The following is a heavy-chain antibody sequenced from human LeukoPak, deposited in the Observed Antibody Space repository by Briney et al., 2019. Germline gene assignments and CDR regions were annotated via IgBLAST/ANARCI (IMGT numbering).Heavy chain of an antibody. D-gene: IGHD6-19*01. CDR3: ARDRAPRIAVAGTHGMDV. CDR2: INAGNGNT. Sequence: GASVKVSCKASGYTFTSYAMHWVRQAPGQRLEWMGWINAGNGNTKYSQKFQGRVTITRDTSAGTAYMELSSLRSEDTAVYYCARDRAPRIAVAGTHGMDVWGQGTTVTVSS. J-gene: IGHJ6*02. V-gene: IGHV1-3*01. CDR1: GYTFTSYA.